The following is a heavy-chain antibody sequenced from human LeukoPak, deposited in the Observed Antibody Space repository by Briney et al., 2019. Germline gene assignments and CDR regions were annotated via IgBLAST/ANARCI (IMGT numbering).Heavy chain of an antibody. V-gene: IGHV3-23*03. CDR2: IFGAGKNTT. CDR1: GFTFSDYA. J-gene: IGHJ4*02. Sequence: PGGSLRLSCVASGFTFSDYAMNWVRQAPGKGLEWVSIIFGAGKNTTYYADSVKGRFTVSGDDAKNTLYLQMTTLRPEDTALYYCAKRNTMVRGGPSFDYWGQGILVTVSS. D-gene: IGHD3-10*01. CDR3: AKRNTMVRGGPSFDY.